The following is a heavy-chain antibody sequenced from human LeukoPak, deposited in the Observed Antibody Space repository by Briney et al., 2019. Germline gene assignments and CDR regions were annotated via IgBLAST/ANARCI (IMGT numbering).Heavy chain of an antibody. CDR1: GGTFSSYA. D-gene: IGHD3-22*01. CDR3: ARLGYYDSSGYYRVGAFDI. J-gene: IGHJ3*02. V-gene: IGHV1-69*05. Sequence: SVKVSCKASGGTFSSYAISWVRQAPGQGLEWMGSIIPIFGTADYAQKFQGRVTITTDESTSTAYMELSSLRSEDTAVYYCARLGYYDSSGYYRVGAFDIWGQGTMVTVSS. CDR2: IIPIFGTA.